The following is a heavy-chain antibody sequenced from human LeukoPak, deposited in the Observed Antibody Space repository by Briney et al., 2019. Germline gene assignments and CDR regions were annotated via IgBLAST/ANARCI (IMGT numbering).Heavy chain of an antibody. V-gene: IGHV3-33*01. Sequence: GGSLRLSCAASGFTFSSYGMLWVRQAPGKGLEWVAVIWYDGSNKYYADSVKGRFTISRDNSKNTLYLQMNSLRAEDTAVYYCARDRIFNRHQFGRENWFDPWGQGTLVTVSS. CDR3: ARDRIFNRHQFGRENWFDP. J-gene: IGHJ5*02. CDR2: IWYDGSNK. D-gene: IGHD3-10*01. CDR1: GFTFSSYG.